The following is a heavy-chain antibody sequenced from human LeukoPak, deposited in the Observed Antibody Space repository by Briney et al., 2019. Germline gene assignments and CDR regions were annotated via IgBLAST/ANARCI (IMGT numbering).Heavy chain of an antibody. Sequence: SETLSLTCTVSGVSINSFFWSWIRQSAGEGLKFLGRIYNSGSTNYNPSLKSRLTVSADTSKNQISLKLTAVTAADTAVYYCARETGKGMVRGVITYYYYYYGMDVWGQGTTVTVSS. CDR3: ARETGKGMVRGVITYYYYYYGMDV. D-gene: IGHD3-10*01. V-gene: IGHV4-4*07. CDR2: IYNSGST. CDR1: GVSINSFF. J-gene: IGHJ6*02.